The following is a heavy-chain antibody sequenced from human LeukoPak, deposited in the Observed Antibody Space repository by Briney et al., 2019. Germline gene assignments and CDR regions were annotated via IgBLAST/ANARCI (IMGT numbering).Heavy chain of an antibody. Sequence: GGSLRLSCTASGFTFSTYWMSWVRQAPGKGLEWVANTREDGSEKYYVDSVKGRFTISRDNAKNSLYLQMNSLRAEDTAVYYCARDLAGHYYGSGSSSDYWGQGTLVTVSS. CDR3: ARDLAGHYYGSGSSSDY. D-gene: IGHD3-10*01. J-gene: IGHJ4*02. V-gene: IGHV3-7*01. CDR1: GFTFSTYW. CDR2: TREDGSEK.